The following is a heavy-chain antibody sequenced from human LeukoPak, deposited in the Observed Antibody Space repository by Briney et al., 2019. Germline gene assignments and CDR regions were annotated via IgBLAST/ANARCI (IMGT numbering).Heavy chain of an antibody. J-gene: IGHJ4*02. CDR1: GASISSGDYY. CDR3: ASTVAGMRH. D-gene: IGHD6-13*01. Sequence: PSQSLSLTCTLPGASISSGDYYWGWIRQPPGKGPEWIGYIYYSGSTYYNPSLKSRVTISVDTSKNQFSLKLSSVTAADTAVYYCASTVAGMRHWGQGTLVTVSS. V-gene: IGHV4-30-4*01. CDR2: IYYSGST.